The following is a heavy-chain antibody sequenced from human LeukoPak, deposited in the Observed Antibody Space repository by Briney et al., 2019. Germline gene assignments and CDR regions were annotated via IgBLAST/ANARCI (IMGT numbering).Heavy chain of an antibody. D-gene: IGHD2-15*01. Sequence: SETLSLTCAVSGYSISSGYYWGWIRQPPGKGLEWIGSIYHSGSTYYNPSLKSRVTISVDTSKNQFSLKLSSVTAADTAVYYCARLRAMYCSGGSCRDAFDIWGRGTMVTVSS. J-gene: IGHJ3*02. CDR1: GYSISSGYY. V-gene: IGHV4-38-2*01. CDR2: IYHSGST. CDR3: ARLRAMYCSGGSCRDAFDI.